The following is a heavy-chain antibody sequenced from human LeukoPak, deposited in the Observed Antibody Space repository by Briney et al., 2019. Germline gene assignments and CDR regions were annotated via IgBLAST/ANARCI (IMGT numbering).Heavy chain of an antibody. Sequence: GGSLRLSCAASGNYWMHWVRQAPGKGLVWVSHINSGGSWTSYADSAKGRFTISKDNAKNTVYLQMNNLRAEDTAVYYCVSFHETYWGRGTLVTVSS. V-gene: IGHV3-74*01. J-gene: IGHJ4*02. CDR1: GNYW. CDR2: INSGGSWT. CDR3: VSFHETY.